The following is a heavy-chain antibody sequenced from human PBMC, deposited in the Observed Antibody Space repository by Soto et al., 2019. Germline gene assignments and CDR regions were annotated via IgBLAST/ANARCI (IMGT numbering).Heavy chain of an antibody. CDR2: IWYDGSNK. CDR1: GFTFSSYG. CDR3: AADGTAMAYYYYGMAV. D-gene: IGHD5-18*01. Sequence: PGGSLRLSCAASGFTFSSYGMHWVRQAPGKGLEWVAVIWYDGSNKYYADSVKGRFTISRDNSKNTLYLQMNSLRAEDTAVYYYAADGTAMAYYYYGMAVWGQGTTVTVSS. J-gene: IGHJ6*02. V-gene: IGHV3-33*01.